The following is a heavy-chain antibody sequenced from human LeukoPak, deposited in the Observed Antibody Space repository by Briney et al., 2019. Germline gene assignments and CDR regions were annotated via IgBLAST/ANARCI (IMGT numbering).Heavy chain of an antibody. CDR3: ARESPPLTTVITKYYQYFMDV. V-gene: IGHV1-18*04. J-gene: IGHJ6*03. Sequence: GASVKVSCKASGYIFISHGISWVRQAPGQGLEWMAWISPDNGKTEYAQKFQGRVNMTRDRSTSTVYMELRSLRSDDTAVYYCARESPPLTTVITKYYQYFMDVWGKRTTVTVSS. CDR1: GYIFISHG. CDR2: ISPDNGKT. D-gene: IGHD4-23*01.